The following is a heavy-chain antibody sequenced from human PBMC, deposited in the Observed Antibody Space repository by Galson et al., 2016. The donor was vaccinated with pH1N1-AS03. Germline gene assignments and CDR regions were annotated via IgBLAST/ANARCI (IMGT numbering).Heavy chain of an antibody. D-gene: IGHD5-12*01. Sequence: SVKVSCKASGYTFTSYAMHWVRQAPGQWLEWMGWINAGNGNTKYSQKFQGRVTITRDTSASTAYMELSSLRSEDTAVYYCARDRGSGYDLFDYYYGMDVWGQGTTVTVSS. V-gene: IGHV1-3*01. J-gene: IGHJ6*02. CDR2: INAGNGNT. CDR1: GYTFTSYA. CDR3: ARDRGSGYDLFDYYYGMDV.